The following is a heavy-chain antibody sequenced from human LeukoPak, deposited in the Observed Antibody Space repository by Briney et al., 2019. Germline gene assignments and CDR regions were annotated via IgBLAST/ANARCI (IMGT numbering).Heavy chain of an antibody. CDR3: ARGYCSSTSCYNGAFDI. CDR1: GFNFRNYW. J-gene: IGHJ3*02. D-gene: IGHD2-2*01. CDR2: ISSSSSYI. Sequence: GGSLRLSCAASGFNFRNYWMHWVRQAPGKGLEWVSSISSSSSYIYYADSMKGRFTISRDNAKNSLYLQMNSLRAEDTAVYYCARGYCSSTSCYNGAFDIWGQGTMVTVSS. V-gene: IGHV3-21*01.